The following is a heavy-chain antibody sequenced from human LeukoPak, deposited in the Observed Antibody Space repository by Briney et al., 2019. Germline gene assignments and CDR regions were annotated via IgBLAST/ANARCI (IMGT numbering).Heavy chain of an antibody. CDR1: GGSISSYY. V-gene: IGHV4-59*01. J-gene: IGHJ4*02. CDR3: ARVGIAVAGTYYFDY. D-gene: IGHD6-19*01. CDR2: IYYSGST. Sequence: SETLSLTCTVSGGSISSYYWSLIRQPPGKGLEWIGYIYYSGSTNYNPSLKSRVTISVDTSKNQFSLKLSSVTAADTAVYYCARVGIAVAGTYYFDYWGQGTLVTVSS.